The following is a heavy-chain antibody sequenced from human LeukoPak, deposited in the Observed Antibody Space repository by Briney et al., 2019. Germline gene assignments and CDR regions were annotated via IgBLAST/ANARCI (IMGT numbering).Heavy chain of an antibody. CDR3: ARDWGYYYYYGMDV. Sequence: PGGPLRLSCAASGFTFSSYSMNWVRQAPGKGLEWASSISSSSSYIYYADSVKGRFTISRDNAKNSLYLQMNSLRAEDTAVYYCARDWGYYYYYGMDVWGQGTTVTVSS. J-gene: IGHJ6*02. D-gene: IGHD3-16*01. CDR1: GFTFSSYS. V-gene: IGHV3-21*01. CDR2: ISSSSSYI.